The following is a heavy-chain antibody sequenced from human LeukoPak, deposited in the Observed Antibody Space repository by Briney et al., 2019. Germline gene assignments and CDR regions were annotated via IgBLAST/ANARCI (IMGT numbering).Heavy chain of an antibody. CDR2: INAGNGNT. Sequence: GASVKVSCKASGYTFTSYAMHWVRQAPGQRLEWMGWINAGNGNTKYSQKFQGRVTITRDTSASTAYMELSSLRSEDTAVYYCAREMYYYDSSGSPLYAFDIWGQGTMVTVSS. D-gene: IGHD3-22*01. V-gene: IGHV1-3*01. J-gene: IGHJ3*02. CDR1: GYTFTSYA. CDR3: AREMYYYDSSGSPLYAFDI.